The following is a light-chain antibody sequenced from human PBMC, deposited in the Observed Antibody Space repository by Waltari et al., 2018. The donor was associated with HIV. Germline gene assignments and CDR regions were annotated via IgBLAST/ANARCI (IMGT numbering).Light chain of an antibody. CDR2: AAS. V-gene: IGKV1-16*02. J-gene: IGKJ5*01. CDR1: QGNSNY. Sequence: DIQMTQSPSSLSASVGDRVTITCQASQGNSNYLAWFQQKPGKSPKSLIYAASNLQTAVPSKFSGSGSGTDFTLTITDLQPEGFATYYCQQYDRYPITFGQGTRLEIK. CDR3: QQYDRYPIT.